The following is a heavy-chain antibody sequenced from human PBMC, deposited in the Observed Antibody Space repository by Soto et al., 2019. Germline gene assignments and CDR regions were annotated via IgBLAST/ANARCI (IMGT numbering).Heavy chain of an antibody. CDR1: GYTFTSYG. Sequence: ASVKVSCKASGYTFTSYGISWVRQAPGQGLEWMGWISAYNGNTNYAQKLQGRVTMTTDTSTSTAYMELRSLRSDDTAVYYCERYVLRFLEWLSLDYWGQGTLVTVSS. CDR2: ISAYNGNT. J-gene: IGHJ4*02. V-gene: IGHV1-18*01. D-gene: IGHD3-3*01. CDR3: ERYVLRFLEWLSLDY.